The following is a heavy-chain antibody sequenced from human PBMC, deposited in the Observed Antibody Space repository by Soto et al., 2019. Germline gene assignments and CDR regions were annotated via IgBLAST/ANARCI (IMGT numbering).Heavy chain of an antibody. J-gene: IGHJ5*02. CDR3: ARSINP. V-gene: IGHV4-34*09. Sequence: SETLYLTCAVYGGSFSGYYWTWIRQPPGKGLEWIGYIYYSGSTYYNPSLKSRVTISVDTSKNQFSLKLSSVTAADTAVYYCARSINPWGQGTLVTVSS. CDR2: IYYSGST. D-gene: IGHD3-10*01. CDR1: GGSFSGYY.